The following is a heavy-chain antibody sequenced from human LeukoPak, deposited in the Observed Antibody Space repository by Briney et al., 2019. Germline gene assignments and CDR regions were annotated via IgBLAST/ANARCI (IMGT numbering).Heavy chain of an antibody. V-gene: IGHV3-21*04. J-gene: IGHJ4*02. CDR3: AKNLLFDY. CDR2: ISSSSSYI. CDR1: GFTFSSYS. Sequence: GGSLRLSCAASGFTFSSYSMNWVRQAPGKGLEWVSSISSSSSYIYYADSVKGRFTISRDNSKNTLYLQMNSLRAEDTAVYYCAKNLLFDYWGQGTLVTVSS.